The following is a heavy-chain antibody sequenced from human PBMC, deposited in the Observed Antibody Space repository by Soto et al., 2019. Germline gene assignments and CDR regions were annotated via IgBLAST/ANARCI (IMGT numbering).Heavy chain of an antibody. CDR2: IHYSGST. CDR3: ARVRSNLFDY. J-gene: IGHJ4*02. V-gene: IGHV4-59*01. Sequence: KLPATLSLTCTVSGGSISTFYWSWIRQPPGKGLEWIGYIHYSGSTNYNPSLKSQVIISVDTSKNQFSLKLSSVTAADTAVYFCARVRSNLFDYWGQGTLVTVSS. CDR1: GGSISTFY. D-gene: IGHD3-3*01.